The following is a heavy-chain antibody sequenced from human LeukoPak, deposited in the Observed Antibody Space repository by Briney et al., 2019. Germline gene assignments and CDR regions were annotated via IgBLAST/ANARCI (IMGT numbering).Heavy chain of an antibody. CDR2: INPNSGGT. J-gene: IGHJ5*02. CDR3: ARVAYCGGDCDLHNWFDP. CDR1: GYTFTGYY. V-gene: IGHV1-2*02. Sequence: ASVKVSCKASGYTFTGYYMHWVPQAPGQGLEWMGCINPNSGGTNYAQKFQGRATMHRDTSISTAYMGLSRLRSDDTAVYYCARVAYCGGDCDLHNWFDPWGQGTLVTVSS. D-gene: IGHD2-21*02.